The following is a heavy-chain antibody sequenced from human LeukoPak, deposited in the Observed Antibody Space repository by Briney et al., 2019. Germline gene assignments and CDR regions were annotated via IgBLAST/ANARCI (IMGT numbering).Heavy chain of an antibody. CDR3: AGGWFTNYFDY. V-gene: IGHV4-59*01. CDR1: GGSISSYY. D-gene: IGHD2-15*01. Sequence: MASETLSLTCTVSGGSISSYYWSWIRQPPGKGLEWIGYIYYSGSTNYNPSLKSRVTISVDTSKNQFSLKLSSVTAADTAVYYCAGGWFTNYFDYWGQGTLVTVSS. CDR2: IYYSGST. J-gene: IGHJ4*02.